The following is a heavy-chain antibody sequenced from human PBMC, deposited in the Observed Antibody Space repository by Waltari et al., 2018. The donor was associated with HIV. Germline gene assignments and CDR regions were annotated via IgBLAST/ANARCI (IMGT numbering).Heavy chain of an antibody. V-gene: IGHV4-61*01. D-gene: IGHD5-18*01. CDR2: IYYSGST. J-gene: IGHJ6*02. CDR3: ARGSDTAMVELYGMDV. Sequence: QVQLQESGPGLVKPSETLSLTCTVSGGSVSSGSYYWSWIRQPPGKGLEWIGYIYYSGSTNYNPSLKSRVTISVDTSKNQFSLKLSSVTAADTAVYYCARGSDTAMVELYGMDVWGQGTTVTVSS. CDR1: GGSVSSGSYY.